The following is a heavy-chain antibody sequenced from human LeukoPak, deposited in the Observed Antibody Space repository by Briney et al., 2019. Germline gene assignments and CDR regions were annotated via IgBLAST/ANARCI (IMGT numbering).Heavy chain of an antibody. D-gene: IGHD6-19*01. Sequence: PGGSLRLSCAASGFAFNDYNMNWVRQVPGKGLEWISSITSSSHYIYYGDSVKGRFTISRDNAKNSLFLQMNSLRAEDTAVYYCARGYGSSGWYGRMDVWGKGTTVTVSS. CDR2: ITSSSHYI. CDR3: ARGYGSSGWYGRMDV. J-gene: IGHJ6*04. V-gene: IGHV3-21*01. CDR1: GFAFNDYN.